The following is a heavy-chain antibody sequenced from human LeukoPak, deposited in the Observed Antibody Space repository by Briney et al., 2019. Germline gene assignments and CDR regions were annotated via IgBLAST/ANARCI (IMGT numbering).Heavy chain of an antibody. CDR3: ARGIDGGSPPLGTFEI. CDR1: GYSFTTFG. CDR2: ISAYNGNT. D-gene: IGHD1-26*01. V-gene: IGHV1-18*01. J-gene: IGHJ3*02. Sequence: VASVKVSCKASGYSFTTFGITWVRQAPGQGLEWMGWISAYNGNTNYAQKLQGRVTMTTDTSTSTAYMELRSLRSDDTAIYYCARGIDGGSPPLGTFEIWGQGTMVTVSS.